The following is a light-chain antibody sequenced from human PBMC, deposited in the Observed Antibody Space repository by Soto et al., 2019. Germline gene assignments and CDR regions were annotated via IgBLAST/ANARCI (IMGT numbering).Light chain of an antibody. Sequence: QSVLTQPASVSGSPGQAITVSCSGTSSDIGAHNFVSWYQQHPGKAPKLIIYEVINRPSGVSDRFSGSKSGSTASLTISGLQSEDEADYYCNSYTTSNTFVFGSGTRSPS. CDR3: NSYTTSNTFV. V-gene: IGLV2-14*03. CDR2: EVI. CDR1: SSDIGAHNF. J-gene: IGLJ1*01.